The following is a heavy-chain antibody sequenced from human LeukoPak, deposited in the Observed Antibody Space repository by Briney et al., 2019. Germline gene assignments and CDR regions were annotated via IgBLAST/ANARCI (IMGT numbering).Heavy chain of an antibody. D-gene: IGHD3-10*01. Sequence: GGSRRLSCAASAFPFSSYAMHWVRQPPGKGLDWVAHISYDGSNKYYADSVKGRFTISRDNSKNTLYLEMNSLRAEDTAMYYCARGVTTGYLPYWGQGTLVTVSS. V-gene: IGHV3-30-3*01. CDR1: AFPFSSYA. CDR2: ISYDGSNK. CDR3: ARGVTTGYLPY. J-gene: IGHJ1*01.